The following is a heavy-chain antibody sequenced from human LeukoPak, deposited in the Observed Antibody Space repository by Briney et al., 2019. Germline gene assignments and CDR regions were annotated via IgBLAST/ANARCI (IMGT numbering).Heavy chain of an antibody. Sequence: SQTLSLTCTVSGGSISSGGYYWSWIRQHPGKGLEWIGYIYYSGSTNYNPSLKSRVTISVDTSKNQFSLKLSSVTAADTAVYYCARVDGTDYYYGMDVWGQGTTVTVSS. J-gene: IGHJ6*02. CDR1: GGSISSGGYY. V-gene: IGHV4-31*03. CDR2: IYYSGST. D-gene: IGHD1-1*01. CDR3: ARVDGTDYYYGMDV.